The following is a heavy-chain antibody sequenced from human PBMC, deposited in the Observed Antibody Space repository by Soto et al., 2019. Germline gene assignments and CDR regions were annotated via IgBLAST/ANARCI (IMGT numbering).Heavy chain of an antibody. J-gene: IGHJ4*02. D-gene: IGHD3-22*01. CDR3: ARQIYDSDTGPNFQYYFDS. CDR1: GYSFAGYW. Sequence: GESLKISCTGSGYSFAGYWITWVRQKPGKGLEWMGRIDPSDSQTYYSPSFRGHVTISATKSITTVFLQWSSLRASDTAMYYCARQIYDSDTGPNFQYYFDSWGQGTPVTVSS. CDR2: IDPSDSQT. V-gene: IGHV5-10-1*01.